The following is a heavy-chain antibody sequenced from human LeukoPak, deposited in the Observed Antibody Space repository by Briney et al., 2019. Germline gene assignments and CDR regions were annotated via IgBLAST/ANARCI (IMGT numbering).Heavy chain of an antibody. CDR1: GGSISSHY. J-gene: IGHJ4*02. CDR3: ARDFESYDSSGYYYGYFDY. D-gene: IGHD3-22*01. V-gene: IGHV4-59*11. CDR2: IHYSGST. Sequence: SETLSLTCTVSGGSISSHYWSWLRQPPGKGLEWIGYIHYSGSTNYNPSLKSRVTISVDTSKNQFSLKLSSVTAADTAVYYCARDFESYDSSGYYYGYFDYWGQGTLVTVSS.